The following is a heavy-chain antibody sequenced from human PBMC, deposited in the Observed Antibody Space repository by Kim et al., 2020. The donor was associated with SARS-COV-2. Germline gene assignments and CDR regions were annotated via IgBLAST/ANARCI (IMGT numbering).Heavy chain of an antibody. CDR1: GFTFGDYA. CDR3: AKDPGSGYDYAFDI. Sequence: GGSLRLSCAASGFTFGDYAMHWVRQAPGKGLEWVSGISWNSGSIGYADSVKGRFTISRDNAKNSLYLQMNSLRAEDTALYYCAKDPGSGYDYAFDIWGQGTMVTVSS. CDR2: ISWNSGSI. J-gene: IGHJ3*02. V-gene: IGHV3-9*01. D-gene: IGHD5-12*01.